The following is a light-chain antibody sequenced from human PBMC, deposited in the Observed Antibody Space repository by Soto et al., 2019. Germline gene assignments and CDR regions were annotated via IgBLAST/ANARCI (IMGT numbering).Light chain of an antibody. CDR2: DAS. CDR1: QSVDSK. V-gene: IGKV3D-15*01. J-gene: IGKJ4*01. CDR3: QQYYVWNT. Sequence: EIVMTQSPATLSVSPGERAIFSCRACQSVDSKLAWYQQKLGQAPRLLIYDASTRATGIPARFSGSGSGTEFTLTISSLQSEDFAIYYCQQYYVWNTFGGGTKV.